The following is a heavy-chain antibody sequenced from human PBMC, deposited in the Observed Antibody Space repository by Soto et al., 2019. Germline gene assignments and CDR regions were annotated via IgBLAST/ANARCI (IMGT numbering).Heavy chain of an antibody. J-gene: IGHJ6*02. Sequence: GASVKVSCKASGYTFTSYYMHWVRQAPGQGLEWMGIINPSGGSTSYAQKFQGRVTMTRDTSTSTVYMELSSLRSEDTAVYYCERSYYYDSSGHPGYYGMDVWGQGTTVTVSS. CDR2: INPSGGST. V-gene: IGHV1-46*01. CDR3: ERSYYYDSSGHPGYYGMDV. D-gene: IGHD3-22*01. CDR1: GYTFTSYY.